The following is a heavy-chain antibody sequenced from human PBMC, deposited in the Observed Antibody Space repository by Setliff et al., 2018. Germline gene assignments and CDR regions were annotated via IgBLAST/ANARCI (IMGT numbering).Heavy chain of an antibody. J-gene: IGHJ3*02. CDR3: ARKGISALSGAFDM. CDR2: IYTSGST. Sequence: SETLSLTCTVSGGSISNYYWSWIRQPAGKRLEWIGRIYTSGSTNYNPSLKSRVTMSVDTSKNQFSLKLSSVTGADTAVYYCARKGISALSGAFDMWGQGTMVTVSS. V-gene: IGHV4-4*07. D-gene: IGHD1-26*01. CDR1: GGSISNYY.